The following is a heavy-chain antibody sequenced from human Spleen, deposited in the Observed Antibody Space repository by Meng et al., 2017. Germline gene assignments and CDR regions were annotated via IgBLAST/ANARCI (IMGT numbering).Heavy chain of an antibody. CDR2: IIPILGIA. CDR1: GGTFSSYT. Sequence: SVKVSCKASGGTFSSYTISWVRQAPGQGLEWMGRIIPILGIANYAQKFQGRVTITADKSTSTAYMELSSLRSEDTAVYYCARDEFDEYYYYYGMDVWGQGNTV. J-gene: IGHJ6*02. CDR3: ARDEFDEYYYYYGMDV. V-gene: IGHV1-69*04. D-gene: IGHD3-9*01.